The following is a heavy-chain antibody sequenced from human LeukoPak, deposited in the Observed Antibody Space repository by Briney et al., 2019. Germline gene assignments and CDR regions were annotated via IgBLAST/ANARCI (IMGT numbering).Heavy chain of an antibody. Sequence: ASVKVSCKASGYTFTSYGISWVRQAPGQGLEWMGWISAYSGNTNYAQKLQGRVTMTTDTSTSTAYMELRSLRSDDTAVYYCARGLEGIAAAGTYGAGYYYYMDVWGKGTTVTIS. CDR2: ISAYSGNT. V-gene: IGHV1-18*01. CDR3: ARGLEGIAAAGTYGAGYYYYMDV. J-gene: IGHJ6*03. CDR1: GYTFTSYG. D-gene: IGHD6-13*01.